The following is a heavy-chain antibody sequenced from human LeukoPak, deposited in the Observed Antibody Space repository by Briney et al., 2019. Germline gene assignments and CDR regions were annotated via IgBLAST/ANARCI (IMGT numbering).Heavy chain of an antibody. CDR2: ISSSGST. CDR1: GDSISSGDYY. J-gene: IGHJ3*02. CDR3: ARSLPITMIVVYAFDI. Sequence: NSSETLSLTCTVPGDSISSGDYYWSWIRQPAGKGLEWIGRISSSGSTNYNPSLKSRVTISVDTSKNQFSLKLSSVTAADTAVYYCARSLPITMIVVYAFDIWGQGTMVTVSS. V-gene: IGHV4-61*02. D-gene: IGHD3-22*01.